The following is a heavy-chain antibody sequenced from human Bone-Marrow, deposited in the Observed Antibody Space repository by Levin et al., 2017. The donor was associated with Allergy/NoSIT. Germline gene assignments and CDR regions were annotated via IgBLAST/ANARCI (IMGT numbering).Heavy chain of an antibody. D-gene: IGHD2-15*01. CDR2: IIPIFGTA. Sequence: SVKVSCKASGGTFSSYAISWVRQAPGQGLEWMGGIIPIFGTANYAQKFQGRVTITADKSTSTAYMELSSLRSEDTAVYYCARGTGWSKSRPFDYWGQGTLVTVSS. CDR3: ARGTGWSKSRPFDY. J-gene: IGHJ4*02. V-gene: IGHV1-69*06. CDR1: GGTFSSYA.